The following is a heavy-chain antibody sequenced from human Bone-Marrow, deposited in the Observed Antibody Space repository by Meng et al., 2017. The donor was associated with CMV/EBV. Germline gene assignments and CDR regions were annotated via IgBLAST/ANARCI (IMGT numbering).Heavy chain of an antibody. Sequence: GESLKISCAASGFTISSNYMSWVRQAPGKGLEWVSVIYSGGTTYYADSVKGRFTISRDKSKNTVYLQMNSLRTEDTAVYYCARDRLTMVRGVIFYYGMDVWGQGTTVTVSS. J-gene: IGHJ6*02. D-gene: IGHD3-10*01. V-gene: IGHV3-66*02. CDR2: IYSGGTT. CDR3: ARDRLTMVRGVIFYYGMDV. CDR1: GFTISSNY.